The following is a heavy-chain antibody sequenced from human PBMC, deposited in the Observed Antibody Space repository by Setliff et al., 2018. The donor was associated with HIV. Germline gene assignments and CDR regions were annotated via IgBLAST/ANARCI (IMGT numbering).Heavy chain of an antibody. CDR1: YATLSTADYY. V-gene: IGHV4-61*08. J-gene: IGHJ5*02. D-gene: IGHD4-17*01. Sequence: SETLSLTCTASYATLSTADYYWTWIRQPPGKGLEWIGYIFYSGSTNYNPSLKSRVTISVDASKNQFSLRLSSVTAADTAVYYCARGFLRSRRRWSDPWGQGTLVTVSS. CDR2: IFYSGST. CDR3: ARGFLRSRRRWSDP.